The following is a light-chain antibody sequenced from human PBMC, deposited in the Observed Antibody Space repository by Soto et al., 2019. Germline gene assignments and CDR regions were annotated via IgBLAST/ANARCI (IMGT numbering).Light chain of an antibody. J-gene: IGKJ1*01. Sequence: EIVLTQAPGHRSLSAWETATLSWRASPSVSRDFLVWYQHKRGQPPRLLLYGGSIRATGTPDRFSGSGSGTEFTLTISILEHEDAVVYYCQQYGSSPTFGQGTKVDIK. V-gene: IGKV3-20*01. CDR3: QQYGSSPT. CDR1: PSVSRDF. CDR2: GGS.